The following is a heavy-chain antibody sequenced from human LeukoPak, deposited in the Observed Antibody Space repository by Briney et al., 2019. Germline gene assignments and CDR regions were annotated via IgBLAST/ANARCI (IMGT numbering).Heavy chain of an antibody. J-gene: IGHJ5*02. CDR1: GGTFSRYA. CDR3: ARVVTPRYCSTPSCYWKGWFDP. V-gene: IGHV1-69*13. Sequence: GASVKVSCKASGGTFSRYAMSWVRQAPGQGLEWMEGIIPIFGTASFAQKFQGRVTITADESTGTAYMELSSLRSEDTAVYYCARVVTPRYCSTPSCYWKGWFDPWGQGTLVTVSS. CDR2: IIPIFGTA. D-gene: IGHD2-2*01.